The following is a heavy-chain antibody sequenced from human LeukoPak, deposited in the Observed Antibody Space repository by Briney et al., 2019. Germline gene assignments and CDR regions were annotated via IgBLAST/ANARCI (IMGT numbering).Heavy chain of an antibody. V-gene: IGHV5-51*01. CDR1: GYTFTNYW. J-gene: IGHJ6*02. CDR2: IYPGDSDT. Sequence: GESLKISCKASGYTFTNYWIGWVRQMPGKGPEWMGIIYPGDSDTKYSPSFQGQVTVSADRSISTAYLQWSSLKASDTAMYYCVRHQRDYYDTSGTPKYFYGMDVWGQGTTVTVSS. D-gene: IGHD3-22*01. CDR3: VRHQRDYYDTSGTPKYFYGMDV.